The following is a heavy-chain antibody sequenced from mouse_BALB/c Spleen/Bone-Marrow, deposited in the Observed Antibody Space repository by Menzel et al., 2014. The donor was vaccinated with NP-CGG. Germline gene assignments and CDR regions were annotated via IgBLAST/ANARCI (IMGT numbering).Heavy chain of an antibody. D-gene: IGHD2-3*01. CDR3: ARQGDGYYDY. CDR1: GFTFSSYA. Sequence: EVKLMESGGNLVKPGGSLKLSCAASGFTFSSYAMSWVRPTPEKRLEWVATIRSGGSYTYYPDSVKGRFTISRDNAKSTLYLQMRSLRSEDTAMYYCARQGDGYYDYWGQGTTLTVSS. V-gene: IGHV5-9-3*01. CDR2: IRSGGSYT. J-gene: IGHJ2*01.